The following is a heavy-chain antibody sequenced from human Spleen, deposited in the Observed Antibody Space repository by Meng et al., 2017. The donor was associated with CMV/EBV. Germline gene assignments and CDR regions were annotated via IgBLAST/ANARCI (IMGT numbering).Heavy chain of an antibody. CDR1: GFTFSSYS. CDR3: AKEGEATSSSWRDCFDP. J-gene: IGHJ5*02. V-gene: IGHV3-21*04. CDR2: ISSSSSYI. Sequence: GGSLRLSCAASGFTFSSYSMNWVRQAPGKGLEWVSSISSSSSYIYYADSVKGRFTISRDNAKNSLYLQMNSLRAEDTAVYYCAKEGEATSSSWRDCFDPWGQGTLVTVSS. D-gene: IGHD2-2*01.